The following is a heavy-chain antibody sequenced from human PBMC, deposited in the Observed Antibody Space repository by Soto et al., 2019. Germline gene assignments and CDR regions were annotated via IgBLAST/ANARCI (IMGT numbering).Heavy chain of an antibody. Sequence: TSETLSLTCTVSGGSIRSGSHYWSWIRQHPGKGLEWIGYIYYSGSTYYNPSLKSRITISISTSKNQFSLKLTSVTAADTAVYYCAREGGDGIDYWGQGTLVTV. CDR2: IYYSGST. CDR1: GGSIRSGSHY. CDR3: AREGGDGIDY. J-gene: IGHJ4*02. D-gene: IGHD3-16*01. V-gene: IGHV4-31*03.